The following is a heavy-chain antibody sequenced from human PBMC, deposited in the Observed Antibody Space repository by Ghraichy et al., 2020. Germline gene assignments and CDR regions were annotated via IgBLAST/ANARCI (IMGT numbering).Heavy chain of an antibody. V-gene: IGHV3-74*01. D-gene: IGHD2-15*01. CDR1: GFSFNNYW. CDR2: INSDGRGT. CDR3: AREYCRGGRCFFGTGGSHFDY. Sequence: ETLSLTCAASGFSFNNYWMHWVRQAPGKGLVWVSRINSDGRGTIYADSVKGRFTISRDNARNTLYLQMSSLRAEDTAVYYCAREYCRGGRCFFGTGGSHFDYWGQGTLVTVSS. J-gene: IGHJ4*02.